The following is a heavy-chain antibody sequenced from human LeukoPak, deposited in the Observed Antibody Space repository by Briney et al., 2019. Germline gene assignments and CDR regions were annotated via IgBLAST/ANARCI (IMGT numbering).Heavy chain of an antibody. J-gene: IGHJ4*02. Sequence: KPSETLSLTCTVSGGSISSSSYYWGWIRQPPGKGLEWIGSIYYSGSTYYNPSLKSRVTISVDTSKNQFSLKLSSVTAADTAVFLCGKILREFYGRKGLFGLWGQGNLGHGLL. CDR3: GKILREFYGRKGLFGL. D-gene: IGHD2/OR15-2a*01. V-gene: IGHV4-39*01. CDR1: GGSISSSSYY. CDR2: IYYSGST.